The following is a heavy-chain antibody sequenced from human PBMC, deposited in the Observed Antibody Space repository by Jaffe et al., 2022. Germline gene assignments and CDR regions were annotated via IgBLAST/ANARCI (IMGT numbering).Heavy chain of an antibody. D-gene: IGHD3-9*01. CDR2: INHSGST. CDR3: ARGSPRYFDWLLRASYWYFDL. Sequence: QVQLQQWGAGLLKPSETLSLTCAVYGGSFSGYYWSWIRQPPGKGLEWIGEINHSGSTNYNPSLKSRVTISVDTSKNQFSLKLSSVTAADTAVYYCARGSPRYFDWLLRASYWYFDLWGRGTLVTVSS. CDR1: GGSFSGYY. J-gene: IGHJ2*01. V-gene: IGHV4-34*01.